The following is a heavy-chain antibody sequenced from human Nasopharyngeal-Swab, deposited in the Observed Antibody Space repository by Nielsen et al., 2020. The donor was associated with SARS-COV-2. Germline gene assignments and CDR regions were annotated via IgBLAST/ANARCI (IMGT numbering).Heavy chain of an antibody. D-gene: IGHD4-17*01. Sequence: GEFLKISCAASGFTFSSYDMHWVRQATGKGLEWVSAIGTAGDTYYPGSVKGRFTISRENAKNSLYLQMNSLRAGDTAVYYCARAQTSVTGMGAFDIWGQGTMVTVSS. CDR3: ARAQTSVTGMGAFDI. V-gene: IGHV3-13*01. CDR2: IGTAGDT. CDR1: GFTFSSYD. J-gene: IGHJ3*02.